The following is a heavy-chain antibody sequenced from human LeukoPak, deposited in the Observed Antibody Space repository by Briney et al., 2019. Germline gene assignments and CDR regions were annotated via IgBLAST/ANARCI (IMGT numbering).Heavy chain of an antibody. CDR3: ATGDYGGIYFDF. CDR2: FTPEHGET. J-gene: IGHJ4*02. V-gene: IGHV1-24*01. CDR1: GYSLSELS. D-gene: IGHD4-23*01. Sequence: GASVKVSCKVSGYSLSELSVHWVRQAPGIRLEWMGGFTPEHGETTYAQNFHGRVTMTEDTSTGTAYMELSSLRSDDTAMYYCATGDYGGIYFDFWGRGTLVTVSP.